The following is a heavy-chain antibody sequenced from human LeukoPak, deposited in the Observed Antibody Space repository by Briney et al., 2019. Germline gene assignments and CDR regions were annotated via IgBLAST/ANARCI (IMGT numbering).Heavy chain of an antibody. CDR1: GDSISNYF. V-gene: IGHV4-59*01. CDR2: VHYSGST. Sequence: SETPSLTCTVSGDSISNYFWSWIRQPPRKGLEWMAYVHYSGSTNYNPSLKSRVTNSVDTSENQFSLKVNSVTAADTAVYYCARSRSGYSYDHAAFEIWGQGTMVTVSS. J-gene: IGHJ3*02. CDR3: ARSRSGYSYDHAAFEI. D-gene: IGHD5-18*01.